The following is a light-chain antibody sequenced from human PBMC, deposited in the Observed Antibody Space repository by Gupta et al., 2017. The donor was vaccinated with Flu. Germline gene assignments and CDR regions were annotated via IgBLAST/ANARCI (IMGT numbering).Light chain of an antibody. J-gene: IGKJ2*01. V-gene: IGKV3-20*01. CDR1: QSVSSSY. Sequence: EIVLTQSPGTLSLSPGERATLSCRGSQSVSSSYLAWYQQKPGQAPRLLIYGASSRATGIPDRFSGSGSGTDFTLTISRLEPEDFAVYYCQQEGSSLYNFGQGTKLEIK. CDR3: QQEGSSLYN. CDR2: GAS.